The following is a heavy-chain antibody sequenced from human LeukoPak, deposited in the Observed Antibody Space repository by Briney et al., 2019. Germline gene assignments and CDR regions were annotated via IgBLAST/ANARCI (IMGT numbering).Heavy chain of an antibody. Sequence: GGSLRLSCAASGFTFSSYVMHWVRQAPGKGLERVAIISYDGSNEYYADSVKGRFTISRDNSKNTLYLQMNSLRAEDTAVYYCAKAGGWLLDYWGQGTLVTVSS. V-gene: IGHV3-30*04. CDR1: GFTFSSYV. CDR2: ISYDGSNE. D-gene: IGHD6-19*01. J-gene: IGHJ4*02. CDR3: AKAGGWLLDY.